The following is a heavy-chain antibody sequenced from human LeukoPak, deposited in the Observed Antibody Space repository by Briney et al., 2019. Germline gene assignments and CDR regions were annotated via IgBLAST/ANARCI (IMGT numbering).Heavy chain of an antibody. CDR1: GGSISSSNW. CDR2: IYHSGST. J-gene: IGHJ5*02. V-gene: IGHV4-4*02. CDR3: ARDKNLWSGYLANWFDP. Sequence: SETLSLTCAVSGGSISSSNWWSWVRQPPAKGMEWIGEIYHSGSTNYNPSLKSRVTISVDKSKNQFSLKLSSVTAADTAVYYCARDKNLWSGYLANWFDPWGQGTLVTVSS. D-gene: IGHD3-3*01.